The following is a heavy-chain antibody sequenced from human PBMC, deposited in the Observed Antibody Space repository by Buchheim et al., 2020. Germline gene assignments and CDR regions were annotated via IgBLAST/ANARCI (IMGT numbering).Heavy chain of an antibody. D-gene: IGHD2-8*01. J-gene: IGHJ5*02. V-gene: IGHV3-48*02. Sequence: EVQLVESGGGLVQPGTSLRLSCAASGFTFSTHGMNWVRQAPGKGLEWVSYISGDSRTTYFAGSVKGRFTISRDNAKNSLYLQMNSLRDEDTAVYYCARGPANWNNWFDPWGQGTL. CDR3: ARGPANWNNWFDP. CDR1: GFTFSTHG. CDR2: ISGDSRTT.